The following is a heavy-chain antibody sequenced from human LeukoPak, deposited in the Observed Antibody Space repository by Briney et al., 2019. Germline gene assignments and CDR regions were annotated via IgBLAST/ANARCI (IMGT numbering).Heavy chain of an antibody. CDR2: ISGSGGST. D-gene: IGHD2-2*01. CDR3: AKDSGFIVVITSFDY. V-gene: IGHV3-23*01. CDR1: GFTFSNHA. Sequence: GGSLRLSCAASGFTFSNHAMSWVRQAPGKGLEWVSCISGSGGSTYYTDSVKGRFTISRDNSKNTLFLQMSSLRAEDTAIYYCAKDSGFIVVITSFDYWGQGAPVTVSS. J-gene: IGHJ4*02.